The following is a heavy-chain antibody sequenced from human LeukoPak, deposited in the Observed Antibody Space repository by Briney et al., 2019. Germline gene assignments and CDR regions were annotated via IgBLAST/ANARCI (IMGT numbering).Heavy chain of an antibody. CDR1: RFSISSGYY. D-gene: IGHD2-15*01. CDR3: TRGTLHLDT. CDR2: ISHSGNT. V-gene: IGHV4-38-2*01. Sequence: SETLSLTCAVSRFSISSGYYWGSIRQPPGKGLGWVATISHSGNTYFNPSLQSRVTVSLDTSKNQFSLNVTSVKAADAAMYYCTRGTLHLDTWGQGTLVIVSS. J-gene: IGHJ5*02.